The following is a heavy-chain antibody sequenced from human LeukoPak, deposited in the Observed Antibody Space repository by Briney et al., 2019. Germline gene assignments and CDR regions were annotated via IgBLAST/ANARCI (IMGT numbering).Heavy chain of an antibody. CDR3: ARGRVGWFDP. Sequence: SETLSLTCAVYGGSFSGYYWSWIRQPPGKGLEWIGEINHSGSTNYNPSLKSRVTISVDTSKNQFSLKLSSVTAADTAVYYCARGRVGWFDPWGQGTLVTISS. CDR2: INHSGST. V-gene: IGHV4-34*01. J-gene: IGHJ5*02. CDR1: GGSFSGYY.